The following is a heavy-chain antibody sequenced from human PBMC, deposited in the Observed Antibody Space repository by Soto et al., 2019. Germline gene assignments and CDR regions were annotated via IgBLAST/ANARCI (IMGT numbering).Heavy chain of an antibody. J-gene: IGHJ4*02. Sequence: QLQLQESGPGLVKPSETLSLTCTVSGGSVDISSNYWGWIRQAPGKGLEWIANIYYSGSTYYNPSLRGRTTISMDTSKNQFALKLSSVTAADTAVYYCARELLVGAGAYYFDYWGQGTLVTVSS. CDR2: IYYSGST. D-gene: IGHD3-10*01. CDR1: GGSVDISSNY. V-gene: IGHV4-39*01. CDR3: ARELLVGAGAYYFDY.